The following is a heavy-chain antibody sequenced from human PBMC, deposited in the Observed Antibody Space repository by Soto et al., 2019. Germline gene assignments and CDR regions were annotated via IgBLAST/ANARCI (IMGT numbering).Heavy chain of an antibody. CDR2: IYYSGST. J-gene: IGHJ4*02. D-gene: IGHD6-6*01. Sequence: SETLSLTCTVSGGSISSYYWSWIRQPPGKGLEWIGYIYYSGSTNYNPSLKSRVTISVDTSKNQFSLKLSSVTAADTAVYYRARTRPYGALDYWGQGTLVTVSS. CDR3: ARTRPYGALDY. CDR1: GGSISSYY. V-gene: IGHV4-59*01.